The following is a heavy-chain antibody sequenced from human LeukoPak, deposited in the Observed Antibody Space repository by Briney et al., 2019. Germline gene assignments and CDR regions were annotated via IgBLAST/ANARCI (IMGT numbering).Heavy chain of an antibody. V-gene: IGHV3-33*06. CDR2: IWYDGSNK. CDR1: GFTFSSYG. Sequence: GGSLRLSCAASGFTFSSYGMHWVRQAPGKGLEWVAVIWYDGSNKYYADSVKGRFTISRDNSKNTLYLQMNSLRAEDTAVYYCAKCGIAARPKAYVDVWGKGTTVTVSS. D-gene: IGHD6-6*01. CDR3: AKCGIAARPKAYVDV. J-gene: IGHJ6*03.